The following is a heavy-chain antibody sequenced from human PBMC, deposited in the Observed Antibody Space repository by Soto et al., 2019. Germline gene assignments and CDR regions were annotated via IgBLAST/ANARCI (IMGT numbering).Heavy chain of an antibody. CDR2: INSDGSST. J-gene: IGHJ6*02. D-gene: IGHD6-13*01. CDR3: ARDLSSSWPYYYYYGMDV. CDR1: GFTFSSYW. V-gene: IGHV3-74*01. Sequence: GGSLRLSCAASGFTFSSYWMHWVRQAPGKGLVWVSRINSDGSSTSYADSVKGRFTISRGNAKNTLYLQMNSLRAEDTAVYYCARDLSSSWPYYYYYGMDVWGQGTTVTVSS.